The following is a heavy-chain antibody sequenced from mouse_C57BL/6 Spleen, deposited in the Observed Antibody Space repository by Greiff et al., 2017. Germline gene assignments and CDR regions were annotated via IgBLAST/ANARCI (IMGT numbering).Heavy chain of an antibody. J-gene: IGHJ3*01. CDR3: ARYYGNYDWFAY. CDR2: INPSTGGT. CDR1: GYSFTGYY. V-gene: IGHV1-42*01. Sequence: EVQLQQSGPELVKPGASVKISCKASGYSFTGYYMNWVKQSPEKSLEWIGEINPSTGGTTYNQKFKAKATLTVDKSSSTAYMQLKSLTSEDSAVYYCARYYGNYDWFAYWGQGTLVTVSA. D-gene: IGHD2-1*01.